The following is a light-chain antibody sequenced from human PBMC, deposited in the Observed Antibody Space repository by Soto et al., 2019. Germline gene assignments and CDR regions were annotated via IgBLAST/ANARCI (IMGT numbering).Light chain of an antibody. V-gene: IGKV3-11*01. CDR3: QQYNNWPPIT. CDR2: DAS. J-gene: IGKJ5*01. CDR1: QSIGTY. Sequence: EIVLTQSPATLSLSPGESATLSCRASQSIGTYLAWYQQKPGQAPSLLIYDASNRATGIPARFSGSGSGTEFTLTISSLQSEDFAVYYCQQYNNWPPITFGQGTRLEI.